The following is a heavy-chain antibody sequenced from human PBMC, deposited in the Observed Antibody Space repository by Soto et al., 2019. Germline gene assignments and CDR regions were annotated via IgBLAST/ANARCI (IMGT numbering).Heavy chain of an antibody. D-gene: IGHD1-26*01. Sequence: EVQLVESGGGLIQPGGSLRLSCAASGFTVSSNYMSWVRQAPGTGLEWVSVIYTGGSTYYADSVKGRFTISRDSAKNTLYLQMNSLRAEDTAVYYCARDREGLYFDYWGQGTLVTVSS. CDR3: ARDREGLYFDY. CDR1: GFTVSSNY. V-gene: IGHV3-53*01. CDR2: IYTGGST. J-gene: IGHJ4*02.